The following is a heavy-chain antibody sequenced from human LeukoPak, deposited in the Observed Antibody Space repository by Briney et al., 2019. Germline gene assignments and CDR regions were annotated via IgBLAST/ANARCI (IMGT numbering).Heavy chain of an antibody. CDR1: GYTFTGYY. CDR3: TRALGSDY. Sequence: AASVTLSCTVSGYTFTGYYLNWVRQAPGQGLEWIGWINPTSGGTNYAQKFQGKVTITRDTSITTAYMELSSLRSDVTAMYYYTRALGSDYWGQGTLVTVSS. J-gene: IGHJ4*02. CDR2: INPTSGGT. D-gene: IGHD1-26*01. V-gene: IGHV1-2*02.